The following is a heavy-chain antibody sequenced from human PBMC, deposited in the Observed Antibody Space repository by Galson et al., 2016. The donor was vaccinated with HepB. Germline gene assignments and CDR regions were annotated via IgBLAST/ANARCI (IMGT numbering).Heavy chain of an antibody. J-gene: IGHJ4*02. CDR2: VNTADNET. Sequence: SVKVSCKAPEFAFGTYDVNWVRQAPGQGLEWVGWVNTADNETKYSKRLEGRLFMATDTSTETAFMELRGLTFDDMAVYYCTSDLLDYWGQGTLITVSP. CDR1: EFAFGTYD. CDR3: TSDLLDY. V-gene: IGHV1-18*03.